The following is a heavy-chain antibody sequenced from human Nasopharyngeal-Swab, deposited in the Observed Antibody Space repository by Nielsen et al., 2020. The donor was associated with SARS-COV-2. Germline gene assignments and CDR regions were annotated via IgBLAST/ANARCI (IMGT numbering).Heavy chain of an antibody. CDR1: GGSISSGGYY. CDR3: AREWRKDPLWFGESRYYFDY. V-gene: IGHV4-31*03. CDR2: IYYSGST. Sequence: SETLSLTCTVSGGSISSGGYYWSWIRQHPGKGLEWTGYIYYSGSTYYNPSLKSRVTISVDTSKNQFSLKLSSVTAADTAVYYCAREWRKDPLWFGESRYYFDYWGQGTLVTVSS. J-gene: IGHJ4*02. D-gene: IGHD3-10*01.